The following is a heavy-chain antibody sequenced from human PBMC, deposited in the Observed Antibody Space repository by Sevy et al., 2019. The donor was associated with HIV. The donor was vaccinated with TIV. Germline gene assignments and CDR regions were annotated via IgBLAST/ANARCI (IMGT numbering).Heavy chain of an antibody. V-gene: IGHV3-30-3*01. CDR1: GFTFSSYA. Sequence: GGSLRLSCAASGFTFSSYAMHWVRQAPGKGLEWVAVISYDGSNKYYADSVKGRFTISRENSKNTLYLQMNSLGADDTAVYYCARALIVVVPAALDYWGQGTLVTVSS. CDR3: ARALIVVVPAALDY. J-gene: IGHJ4*02. CDR2: ISYDGSNK. D-gene: IGHD2-2*01.